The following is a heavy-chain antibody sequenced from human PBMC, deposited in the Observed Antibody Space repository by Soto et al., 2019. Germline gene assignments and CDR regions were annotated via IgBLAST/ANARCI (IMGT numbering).Heavy chain of an antibody. D-gene: IGHD6-13*01. V-gene: IGHV4-34*01. CDR1: GGSFSGYY. Sequence: QVQLQQWGAGLLKPSETLSLTCAVYGGSFSGYYWSWIRQPPGKGLEWIGEINHSGGTNYNPSLNSRVTISVDTSTNQFSLKLSSVTAADTAVYYCARTYSSSWSPFDYWGQGTLVTVSS. CDR2: INHSGGT. J-gene: IGHJ4*02. CDR3: ARTYSSSWSPFDY.